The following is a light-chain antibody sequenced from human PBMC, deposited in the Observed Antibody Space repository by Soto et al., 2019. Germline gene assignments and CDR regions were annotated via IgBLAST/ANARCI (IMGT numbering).Light chain of an antibody. CDR1: QTISSW. Sequence: DIQMTQSPSTLSGSVGDRVTITCRASQTISSWLAWYQQKPGKAPKLLIYKASTLKSGVPSRFSGSGSGTEFTLTITSLQPEDFATYYYQQYNSFPWTFGQGTKVDI. V-gene: IGKV1-5*03. CDR3: QQYNSFPWT. J-gene: IGKJ1*01. CDR2: KAS.